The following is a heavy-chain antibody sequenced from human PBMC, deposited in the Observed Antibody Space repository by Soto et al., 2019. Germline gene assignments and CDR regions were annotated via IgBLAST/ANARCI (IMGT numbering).Heavy chain of an antibody. CDR2: ISYDGINK. V-gene: IGHV3-30*18. CDR3: AKGEYYYGSGSDGDAFDI. Sequence: GGSLRLSCAASGFTFSSYGIHWVRQAPCKGLEWVAVISYDGINKYYADSVKGRFTISRDNSKNTLYLQMNSLRAEDTAVYYCAKGEYYYGSGSDGDAFDIWGQGTMV. D-gene: IGHD3-10*01. J-gene: IGHJ3*02. CDR1: GFTFSSYG.